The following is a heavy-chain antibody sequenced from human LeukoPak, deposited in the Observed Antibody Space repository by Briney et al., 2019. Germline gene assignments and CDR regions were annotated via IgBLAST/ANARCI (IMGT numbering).Heavy chain of an antibody. J-gene: IGHJ4*02. CDR3: AKNYDSSGYYQDY. D-gene: IGHD3-22*01. CDR2: ISDSGGAT. V-gene: IGHV3-23*01. Sequence: GGSLRLSCAASGFTLSSNAMSWVRQAPGKGLEWVSTISDSGGATYYADSVKGRFTISRDNSKNTLYLQMNSLRAEDTAVYYCAKNYDSSGYYQDYWGQGTLVTVSS. CDR1: GFTLSSNA.